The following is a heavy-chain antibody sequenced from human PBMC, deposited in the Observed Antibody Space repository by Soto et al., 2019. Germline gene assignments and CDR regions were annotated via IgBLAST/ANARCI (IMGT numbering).Heavy chain of an antibody. CDR1: GYMFTKSA. J-gene: IGHJ3*02. Sequence: GASVKVSCKASGYMFTKSAMHWVRQAPGQRLEWMGWISGDSGNTKYSQKLQDRVTITRDTSASTAYMELSSLRSEDTAVYYCARVSRMGAFDIWGQGAMVTVSS. V-gene: IGHV1-3*01. D-gene: IGHD2-8*01. CDR2: ISGDSGNT. CDR3: ARVSRMGAFDI.